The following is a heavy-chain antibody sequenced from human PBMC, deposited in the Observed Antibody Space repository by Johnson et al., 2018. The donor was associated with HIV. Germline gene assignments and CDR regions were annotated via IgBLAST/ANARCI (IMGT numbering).Heavy chain of an antibody. CDR2: IDSGGTT. V-gene: IGHV3-66*04. CDR3: ARPHSFQYQHAFDI. J-gene: IGHJ3*02. D-gene: IGHD1-26*01. Sequence: VQLVESGGDLVQSGGSLRLSCAVSGISVSVNYMSWVRQAPGKGLEWVSLIDSGGTTNYEDSVKGRFTISRNDSKNTLYLQMNSLRAADTALYYCARPHSFQYQHAFDIWGQGTMVTVSS. CDR1: GISVSVNY.